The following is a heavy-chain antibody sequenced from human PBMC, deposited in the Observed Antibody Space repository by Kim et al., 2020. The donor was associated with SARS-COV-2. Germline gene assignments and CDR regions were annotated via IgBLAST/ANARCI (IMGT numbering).Heavy chain of an antibody. CDR1: GYTFTSYY. J-gene: IGHJ4*02. V-gene: IGHV1-46*01. CDR2: INPSGGST. CDR3: ASSYGPRRAGSY. Sequence: ASVKVSCKASGYTFTSYYMHWVRQAPGQGLEWMGIINPSGGSTSYAQKFQGRVTMTRDTSTSTVYMELSSLRSEDTAVYYCASSYGPRRAGSYWGQGTLVTVSS. D-gene: IGHD3-10*01.